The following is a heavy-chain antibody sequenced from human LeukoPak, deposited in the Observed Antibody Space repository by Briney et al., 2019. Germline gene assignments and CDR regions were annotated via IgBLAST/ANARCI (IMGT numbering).Heavy chain of an antibody. CDR1: GFTFSIYS. J-gene: IGHJ6*02. V-gene: IGHV3-30*03. CDR3: ARDLGYCSGGSCKHSYYYYGMDV. D-gene: IGHD2-15*01. CDR2: ISYDGSNK. Sequence: GGSLRLSCAASGFTFSIYSMSWVRQAPGKGLEWVAVISYDGSNKYYADSVKGRFTISRDNSKNTLYLQMNSLRAEDTAVYYCARDLGYCSGGSCKHSYYYYGMDVWGQGTTVTVSS.